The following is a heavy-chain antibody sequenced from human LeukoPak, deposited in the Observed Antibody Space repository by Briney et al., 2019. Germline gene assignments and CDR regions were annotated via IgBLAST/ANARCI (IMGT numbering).Heavy chain of an antibody. CDR3: ARGSPRDY. V-gene: IGHV3-21*01. D-gene: IGHD2-15*01. CDR1: ESTSSGYS. Sequence: GGSLNLPCPAPESTSSGYSLTWVGQAPGKGLEWVSSISSSSSYIYYADSVKGRFTISRDNAKNSLYLQMNSLRAEDTAVYYCARGSPRDYWGQGTLVTVSS. J-gene: IGHJ4*02. CDR2: ISSSSSYI.